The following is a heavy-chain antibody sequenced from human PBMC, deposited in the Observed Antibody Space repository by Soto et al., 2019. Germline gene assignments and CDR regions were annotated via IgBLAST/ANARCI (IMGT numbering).Heavy chain of an antibody. J-gene: IGHJ6*02. CDR1: GFTFSSYG. V-gene: IGHV3-30*18. CDR2: ISYDGSNK. CDR3: AKDLLRGGVATLYYYYGMDV. Sequence: GGSLRLSCAASGFTFSSYGMHWVRQAPGKGLEWVAVISYDGSNKYYADSVKGRFTISRDNSKNTLYLQMNSLRAEDTAVYYCAKDLLRGGVATLYYYYGMDVWGQGTTVTVSS. D-gene: IGHD5-12*01.